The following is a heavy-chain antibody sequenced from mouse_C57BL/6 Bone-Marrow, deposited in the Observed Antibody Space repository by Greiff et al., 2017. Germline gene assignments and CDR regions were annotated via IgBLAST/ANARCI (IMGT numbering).Heavy chain of an antibody. D-gene: IGHD2-5*01. CDR2: IYPGGGYT. Sequence: QVQLKESGAELVRPGTSVKMSCKASGYTFTNYWIGWAKQRPGHGLEWIGDIYPGGGYTNYNEKFKGKATLTADKSSSTAYMQFSSLTSEDSAIYYCARWDSNSAWFAYWGQGTLVTVSA. J-gene: IGHJ3*01. V-gene: IGHV1-63*01. CDR1: GYTFTNYW. CDR3: ARWDSNSAWFAY.